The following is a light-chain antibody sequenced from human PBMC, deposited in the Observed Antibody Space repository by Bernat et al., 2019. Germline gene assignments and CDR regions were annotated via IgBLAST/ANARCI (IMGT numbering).Light chain of an antibody. J-gene: IGKJ1*01. V-gene: IGKV1-5*03. Sequence: DIQMTQSPSTLSAFVGDRVTITCRASQSISDWLAWYQQKPGKAPKLLIYKASSLESGVPSRFSGSGSGTEFTLTISSLQPDDFATYFCQQYYTYSTFGQGTKVEI. CDR2: KAS. CDR1: QSISDW. CDR3: QQYYTYST.